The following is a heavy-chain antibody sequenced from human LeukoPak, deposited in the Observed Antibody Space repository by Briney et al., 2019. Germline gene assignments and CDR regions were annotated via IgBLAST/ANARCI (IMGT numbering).Heavy chain of an antibody. J-gene: IGHJ4*02. V-gene: IGHV4-59*08. CDR3: ARHVWSSSGLYFDY. Sequence: SETLSLTCTVSGGSISRYYWSWIRQPPGKGLEWIGYIYYSGSTNYNPSLKSRVTISVDTSKNQFSLKLSSVTAADTAVYYCARHVWSSSGLYFDYWGQGTLVTVSS. D-gene: IGHD6-19*01. CDR1: GGSISRYY. CDR2: IYYSGST.